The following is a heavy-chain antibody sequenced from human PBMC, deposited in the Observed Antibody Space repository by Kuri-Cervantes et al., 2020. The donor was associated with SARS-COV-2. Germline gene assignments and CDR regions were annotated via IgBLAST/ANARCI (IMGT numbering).Heavy chain of an antibody. CDR1: GYTFTRND. J-gene: IGHJ4*02. Sequence: ASVKVSCKTSGYTFTRNDINWVRQATGQRLEWIGYININNGYADYAQKFQGRVTITRSTSESTVYMELSGLTSDDTAVYFCSRGVGAVGDYWGQGTLVTGSS. CDR2: ININNGYA. V-gene: IGHV1-8*03. CDR3: SRGVGAVGDY. D-gene: IGHD1-26*01.